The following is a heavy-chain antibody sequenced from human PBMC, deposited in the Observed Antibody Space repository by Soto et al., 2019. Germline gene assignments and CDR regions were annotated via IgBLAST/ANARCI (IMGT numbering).Heavy chain of an antibody. D-gene: IGHD3-22*01. CDR1: GGSISSGGYY. J-gene: IGHJ4*02. V-gene: IGHV4-31*03. Sequence: QVELQESGPGLVKPSQTLSLTCTVSGGSISSGGYYWSWIRQHPGKGLEWIGYIYYSGSTYYNPSLKIRVTITVDTFKNQFSLKLSSVTAADTAVYYCARLDDSSGYYYGVGAYWGQGTLVTVSS. CDR2: IYYSGST. CDR3: ARLDDSSGYYYGVGAY.